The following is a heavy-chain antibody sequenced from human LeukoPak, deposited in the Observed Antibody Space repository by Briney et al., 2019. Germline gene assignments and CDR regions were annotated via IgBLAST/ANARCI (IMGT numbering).Heavy chain of an antibody. CDR1: GFTFSGYS. Sequence: GGSLRLSCAASGFTFSGYSMNWVRQAPGKGLEWVSSISSSSSYIYYADSVKGRFTISRDNAKNSLYLRMNSLRAEDTAVYYCARDYDIVTAYAPNYGMDVGGQGTTVTVSS. CDR2: ISSSSSYI. D-gene: IGHD3-9*01. J-gene: IGHJ6*02. V-gene: IGHV3-21*01. CDR3: ARDYDIVTAYAPNYGMDV.